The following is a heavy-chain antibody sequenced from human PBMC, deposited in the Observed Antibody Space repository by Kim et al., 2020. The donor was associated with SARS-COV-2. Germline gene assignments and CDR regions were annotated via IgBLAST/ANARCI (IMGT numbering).Heavy chain of an antibody. CDR2: IKSKTDGGTT. V-gene: IGHV3-15*01. CDR3: NAGGHGGWYPPYYYYGMDV. J-gene: IGHJ6*02. CDR1: GFTFSNAW. Sequence: GGSLRLSCAASGFTFSNAWMSWVRQAPGKGLEWVGRIKSKTDGGTTDYAAPVKGRFTISRDDSKNTLYLQMNSLKTEDTAVYYCNAGGHGGWYPPYYYYGMDVWGQGTTVTVSS. D-gene: IGHD6-19*01.